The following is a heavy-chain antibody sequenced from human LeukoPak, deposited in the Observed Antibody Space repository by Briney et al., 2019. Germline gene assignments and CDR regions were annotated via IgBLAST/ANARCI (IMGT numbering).Heavy chain of an antibody. V-gene: IGHV4-30-4*01. CDR3: ARSPMVRGVKSPYYFDY. CDR2: IYYSGST. CDR1: GGSISSGDYY. D-gene: IGHD3-10*01. J-gene: IGHJ4*02. Sequence: TTSETLSLTCTVSGGSISSGDYYWSWIRQPPGKGLEWIGYIYYSGSTYYNPSLKSRVTISVDTSKNQFSLKLSSVTAADTAVYYCARSPMVRGVKSPYYFDYWGQGTLVTVSS.